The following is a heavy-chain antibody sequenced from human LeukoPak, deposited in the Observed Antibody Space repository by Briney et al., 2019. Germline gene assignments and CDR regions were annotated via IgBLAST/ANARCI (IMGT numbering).Heavy chain of an antibody. V-gene: IGHV5-51*01. Sequence: GESLKISCKGSGYTFTSYWIGWVRQMAGKGLEWMGIISPGDSHTRYSPSFQGQVTISADKSISTAYLQWSSLKASDTAMYYCATPTTGCSSTSCYLLFWGQGTLVTVSS. D-gene: IGHD2-2*01. J-gene: IGHJ4*02. CDR1: GYTFTSYW. CDR2: ISPGDSHT. CDR3: ATPTTGCSSTSCYLLF.